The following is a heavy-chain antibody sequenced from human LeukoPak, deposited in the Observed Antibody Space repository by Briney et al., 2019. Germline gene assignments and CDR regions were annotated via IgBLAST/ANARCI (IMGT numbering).Heavy chain of an antibody. D-gene: IGHD2/OR15-2a*01. J-gene: IGHJ6*03. CDR3: ARGEFGDYYYFYMDV. CDR2: ITSSNNYI. CDR1: GFTFSSYR. Sequence: GGSLRLSCAASGFTFSSYRMNWVRQAPGKGLEWVSTITSSNNYIYYGDSVKGRFTISRDDAKNSLFLQMNSLRAEDTATYYCARGEFGDYYYFYMDVWGKGTTVTVSS. V-gene: IGHV3-21*01.